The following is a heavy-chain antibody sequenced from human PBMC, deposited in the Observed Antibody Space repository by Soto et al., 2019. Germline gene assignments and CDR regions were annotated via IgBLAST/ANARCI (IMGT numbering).Heavy chain of an antibody. Sequence: SVKVSCKASGGTFSSYTISWVRQAPGQGLEWMGRIIPILGIANYAQKFQGRVTITADKSTSTAYMELSSLRSEDTAVYYCAATYYYGSGSYGLAFDIWGQGTMVTVSS. CDR2: IIPILGIA. J-gene: IGHJ3*02. CDR1: GGTFSSYT. V-gene: IGHV1-69*02. D-gene: IGHD3-10*01. CDR3: AATYYYGSGSYGLAFDI.